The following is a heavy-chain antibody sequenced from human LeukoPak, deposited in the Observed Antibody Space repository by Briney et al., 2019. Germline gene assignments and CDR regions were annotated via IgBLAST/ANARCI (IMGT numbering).Heavy chain of an antibody. J-gene: IGHJ5*02. CDR2: IYYSGST. CDR1: GGSISSSSYH. D-gene: IGHD1-26*01. CDR3: ARSTIVGASRYWFDP. Sequence: SETLSLTCTVSGGSISSSSYHWGWIRQPPGKGLEWIGSIYYSGSTYYNPSLKSRVTISVDTSKNQFSLKLSSVTAADTAVYYYARSTIVGASRYWFDPWGQGTLVTASS. V-gene: IGHV4-39*01.